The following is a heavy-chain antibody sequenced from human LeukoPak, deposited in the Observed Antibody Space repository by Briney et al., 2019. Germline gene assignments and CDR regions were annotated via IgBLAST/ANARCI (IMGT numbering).Heavy chain of an antibody. J-gene: IGHJ4*02. CDR2: INAANGST. Sequence: ASVKVSCKASGYSFTDYAMHWVRQAPGQRLEWMGWINAANGSTKYSQKFQGRVTMTRDTSTSTVYMELSSLRSEDTAVYYCARGELLGLFDYWGQGTLVTVSS. D-gene: IGHD3-10*01. CDR1: GYSFTDYA. CDR3: ARGELLGLFDY. V-gene: IGHV1-3*01.